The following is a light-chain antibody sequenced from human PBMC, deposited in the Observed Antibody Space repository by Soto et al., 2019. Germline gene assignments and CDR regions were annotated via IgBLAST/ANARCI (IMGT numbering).Light chain of an antibody. CDR3: QLSHTTLT. J-gene: IGKJ5*01. CDR1: QTIATF. Sequence: IKLTHSPCARAASAGGRGTITCRASQTIATFLNWYQQKPGTAPQLLIYGASTLQSGVPSRFSGSGSGADFTLTISSLQPDDSATYYCQLSHTTLTFGQGTQLEIK. V-gene: IGKV1-39*01. CDR2: GAS.